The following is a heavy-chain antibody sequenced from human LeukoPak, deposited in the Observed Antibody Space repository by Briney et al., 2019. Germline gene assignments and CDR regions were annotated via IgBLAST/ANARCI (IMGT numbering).Heavy chain of an antibody. D-gene: IGHD3-22*01. V-gene: IGHV3-20*04. Sequence: GGSLRLSCAASGFTFDDYGMSWVRQAPGKGLEWVSGINWNGGSTGYADSVKGRFTISRDNAKNSLYLQMNSLRAEDTAVYYCARDHHRRLYDSQARDTFDIWGQGTMVTVSS. CDR3: ARDHHRRLYDSQARDTFDI. J-gene: IGHJ3*02. CDR2: INWNGGST. CDR1: GFTFDDYG.